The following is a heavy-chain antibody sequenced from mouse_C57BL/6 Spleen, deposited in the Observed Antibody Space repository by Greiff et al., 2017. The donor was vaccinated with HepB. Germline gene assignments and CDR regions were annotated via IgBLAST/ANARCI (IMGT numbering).Heavy chain of an antibody. J-gene: IGHJ3*01. V-gene: IGHV1-7*01. CDR1: GYTFTSYW. Sequence: QVQLQQPGAELAKPGASVKLSCKASGYTFTSYWMHWVKQRPGQGLEWIGYINPSSGYTKYNQKFKDKATLTADKSSSTAYMQLSSLTYEDSAVYYCASEGYGSSYGFAYWGQGTLVTVSA. CDR3: ASEGYGSSYGFAY. CDR2: INPSSGYT. D-gene: IGHD1-1*01.